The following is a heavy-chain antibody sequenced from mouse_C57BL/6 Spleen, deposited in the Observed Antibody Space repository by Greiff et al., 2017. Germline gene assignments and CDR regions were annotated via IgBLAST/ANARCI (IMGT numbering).Heavy chain of an antibody. D-gene: IGHD4-1*01. CDR1: GYTFTDYY. J-gene: IGHJ4*01. CDR3: ARETLTGTYYAMDY. CDR2: INPYNGGT. V-gene: IGHV1-19*01. Sequence: EVQLQQSGPVLVKPGASVKMSCKASGYTFTDYYMNWVKQSHGKSLEWIGVINPYNGGTSYNQKFKGKATLTVDKSSSTAYMELNSLTSEDSAVYYCARETLTGTYYAMDYWGQGTSVTVSS.